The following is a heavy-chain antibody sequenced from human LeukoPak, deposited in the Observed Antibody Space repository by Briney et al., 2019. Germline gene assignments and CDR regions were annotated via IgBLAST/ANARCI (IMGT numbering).Heavy chain of an antibody. CDR3: ARVGVTMDYYYYYMDV. CDR2: IYYSGST. J-gene: IGHJ6*03. D-gene: IGHD3-10*01. CDR1: GDSISSYY. Sequence: PSETLSLTCTVSGDSISSYYWSWIRQPPGKGLEWIGYIYYSGSTKYNPSLKSRVTISVDTSKNQFSLKLSSVTAADTAVYYCARVGVTMDYYYYYMDVWGKGTTVTVSS. V-gene: IGHV4-59*08.